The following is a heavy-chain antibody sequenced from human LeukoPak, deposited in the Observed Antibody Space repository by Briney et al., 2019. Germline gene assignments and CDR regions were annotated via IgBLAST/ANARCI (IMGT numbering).Heavy chain of an antibody. CDR3: ARVSITIFGVIKYYMDV. V-gene: IGHV3-7*01. J-gene: IGHJ6*03. CDR2: IKQDGSEK. D-gene: IGHD3-3*01. Sequence: PGGSLRLSCAVSGFTLSRYWMSWVRQAPGKGLEWVANIKQDGSEKHYVDSVKGRFTISRGNAKNSLYLQMNSLRAEDTAIYYCARVSITIFGVIKYYMDVWGKGTTVTVSS. CDR1: GFTLSRYW.